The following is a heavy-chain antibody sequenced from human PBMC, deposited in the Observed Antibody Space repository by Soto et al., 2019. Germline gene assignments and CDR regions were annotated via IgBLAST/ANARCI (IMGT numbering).Heavy chain of an antibody. Sequence: GESLKISCKGSGYSFTSYWISWVRQMPGKGLEWMGRIDPSDSYTNYSPSFQGHVTISADKSISTAYLQWSSLKASGTAMYYCASSAVSYYYDSSGRDAFDIWGQGTMVTVSS. V-gene: IGHV5-10-1*01. CDR2: IDPSDSYT. CDR1: GYSFTSYW. D-gene: IGHD3-22*01. J-gene: IGHJ3*02. CDR3: ASSAVSYYYDSSGRDAFDI.